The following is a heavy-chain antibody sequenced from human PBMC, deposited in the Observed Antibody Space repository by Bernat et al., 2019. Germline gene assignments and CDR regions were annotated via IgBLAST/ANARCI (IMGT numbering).Heavy chain of an antibody. Sequence: EVQLVESGGGLVQPGGSLRLSCAASGFTFSNYWMSWVRQAPGKGLEWVANIKQDESERNYLDSVKGRFTISRDNANNLLYLQMNSLRVEDTAVYYCARATGWYPDYWGQGTLVTVSS. CDR1: GFTFSNYW. D-gene: IGHD6-19*01. J-gene: IGHJ4*02. V-gene: IGHV3-7*04. CDR2: IKQDESER. CDR3: ARATGWYPDY.